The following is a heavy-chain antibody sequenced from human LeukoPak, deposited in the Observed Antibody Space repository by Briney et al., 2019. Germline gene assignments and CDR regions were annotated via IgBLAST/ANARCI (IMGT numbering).Heavy chain of an antibody. Sequence: GGSLRLSCAASGLTFSSYEMNWVRQAPGKGLEWVSYISSSGSTIYYADSVKGRSTISRDNAKNSLYLQMNSLRAEDTAVYYCAELAITMIGGVWGKGTTVTISS. CDR2: ISSSGSTI. J-gene: IGHJ6*04. CDR1: GLTFSSYE. V-gene: IGHV3-48*03. CDR3: AELAITMIGGV. D-gene: IGHD3-10*02.